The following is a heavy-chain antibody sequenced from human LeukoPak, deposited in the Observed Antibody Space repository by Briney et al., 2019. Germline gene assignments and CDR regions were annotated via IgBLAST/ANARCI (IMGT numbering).Heavy chain of an antibody. Sequence: PSETLSLTCAVSGGSISSSNWWSWVRQPPGKGLEWIGEIYHSGSTNYNPSLKSRVTISVDKSKNQFSLKLSSVTAADTAVYYCARVVAGLLWFGELFGAFDIWGQGTMVTVSS. J-gene: IGHJ3*02. CDR1: GGSISSSNW. CDR3: ARVVAGLLWFGELFGAFDI. D-gene: IGHD3-10*01. CDR2: IYHSGST. V-gene: IGHV4-4*02.